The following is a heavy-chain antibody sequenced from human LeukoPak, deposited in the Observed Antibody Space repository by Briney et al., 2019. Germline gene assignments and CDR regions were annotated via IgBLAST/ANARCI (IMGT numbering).Heavy chain of an antibody. CDR2: ISWNSSNI. CDR3: ARHSSSSDYFAS. J-gene: IGHJ4*02. D-gene: IGHD6-6*01. CDR1: GFTFDDYA. Sequence: GRSLRLSCAASGFTFDDYAMHWVRQAPGKGLEWVSGISWNSSNIGYADSVKGRFTISRDNAKNSLYLQMNSLRAEDTAVYYCARHSSSSDYFASWGQGTLVTVSS. V-gene: IGHV3-9*01.